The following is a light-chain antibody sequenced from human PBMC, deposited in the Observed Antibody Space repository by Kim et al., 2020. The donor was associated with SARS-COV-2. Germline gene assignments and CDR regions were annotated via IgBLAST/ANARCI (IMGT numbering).Light chain of an antibody. J-gene: IGKJ5*01. CDR3: QQYNNWPPST. V-gene: IGKV3-15*01. CDR1: QDVNTN. CDR2: GAS. Sequence: EIVMTQSPATLSVSPGEGATLSCRASQDVNTNLAWYQQKPGQAPRLLISGASTRATGIPARFSGSGSGTEFTLTISSLQSEDFAVYYCQQYNNWPPSTFGQGTRLEIK.